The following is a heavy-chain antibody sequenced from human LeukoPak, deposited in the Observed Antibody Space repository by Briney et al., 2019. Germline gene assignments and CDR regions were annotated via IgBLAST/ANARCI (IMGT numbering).Heavy chain of an antibody. J-gene: IGHJ4*02. V-gene: IGHV3-11*06. CDR1: GFSFSDYY. CDR2: ITSSRSYT. CDR3: TRAPSAVAGMLDY. D-gene: IGHD6-19*01. Sequence: GGSLRLSCAASGFSFSDYYMSWIRQAPGTGLEWVSYITSSRSYTNYADSVKGRFTISRDNAKNSLYLQMNSLRAEDTAVYYCTRAPSAVAGMLDYWGQGTLVTVSS.